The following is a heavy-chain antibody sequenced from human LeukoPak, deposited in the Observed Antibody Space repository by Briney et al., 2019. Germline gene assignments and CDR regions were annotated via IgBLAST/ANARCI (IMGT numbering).Heavy chain of an antibody. J-gene: IGHJ6*02. CDR1: GFTFSSYE. Sequence: GGSLRLSCAASGFTFSSYEMNWVGQAPGKGLEWVSYISSSCSTIYFEDSVKGRFTISRDNAKNSLYLQMNSLRAADTAVYYCARDLLLAKEIYGSGSYYMGYYYGMDVWGQGTTVTVSS. V-gene: IGHV3-48*03. CDR3: ARDLLLAKEIYGSGSYYMGYYYGMDV. CDR2: ISSSCSTI. D-gene: IGHD3-10*01.